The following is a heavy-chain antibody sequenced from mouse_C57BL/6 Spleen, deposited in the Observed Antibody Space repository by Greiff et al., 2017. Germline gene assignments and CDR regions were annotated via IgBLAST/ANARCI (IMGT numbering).Heavy chain of an antibody. CDR2: ISDGGSYT. Sequence: EVMLVESGGGLVKPAGSLNLSCAVSGFTFSSYAMSWVRQTPEKRLEWLATISDGGSYTYNPANVTGRFTSSRYNARNNLYLKKSHLKAEKTAMYYCARDRRYFDYWGQGTTLTVSS. CDR3: ARDRRYFDY. V-gene: IGHV5-4*01. CDR1: GFTFSSYA. J-gene: IGHJ2*01.